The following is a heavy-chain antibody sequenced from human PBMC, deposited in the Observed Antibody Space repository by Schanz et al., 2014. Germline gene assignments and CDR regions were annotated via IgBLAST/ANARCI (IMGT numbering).Heavy chain of an antibody. Sequence: EVQLVESGGGLIQPGGSLRLSCAASGFGFSSYSMNWVRQDPGKGLVWVSRIKSDGSSTSYADSVKGRFTISRDNAKNSLYLEMNSLRAEDTALYYCARDRRNADLDYWGQGTLVTVSS. D-gene: IGHD1-1*01. CDR1: GFGFSSYS. J-gene: IGHJ4*02. CDR2: IKSDGSST. V-gene: IGHV3-74*01. CDR3: ARDRRNADLDY.